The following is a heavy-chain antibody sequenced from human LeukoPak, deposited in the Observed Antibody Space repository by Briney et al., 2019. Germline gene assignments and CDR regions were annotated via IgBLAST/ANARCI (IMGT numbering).Heavy chain of an antibody. V-gene: IGHV1-69*06. J-gene: IGHJ6*03. Sequence: SVKVSCKASGGTFSSYAISWVRQAPGQGLEWMGGIIPIFGTANYAQKFQGRVTITADKSTSTAYMELSSLRSEDTAVYYCGRGARPPHYYYYMDVWGKGTTVTVSS. CDR3: GRGARPPHYYYYMDV. D-gene: IGHD5-12*01. CDR1: GGTFSSYA. CDR2: IIPIFGTA.